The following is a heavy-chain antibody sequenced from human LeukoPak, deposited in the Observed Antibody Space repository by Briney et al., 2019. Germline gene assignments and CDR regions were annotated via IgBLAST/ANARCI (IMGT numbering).Heavy chain of an antibody. CDR1: GESFSGYY. CDR2: INHSGST. J-gene: IGHJ4*02. D-gene: IGHD3-22*01. Sequence: PSETLSLTCAVYGESFSGYYWSWIRQPPGKGLEWIGEINHSGSTNYNPSLKSRVTISVDTSKNQFSLKLSSVPAEDTAVYYCAKVHYYDSSAQGSFDYWGQGTLVTVSS. V-gene: IGHV4-34*01. CDR3: AKVHYYDSSAQGSFDY.